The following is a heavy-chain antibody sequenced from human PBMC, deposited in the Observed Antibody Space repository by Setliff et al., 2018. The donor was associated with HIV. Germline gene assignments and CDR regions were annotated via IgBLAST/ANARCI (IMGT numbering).Heavy chain of an antibody. CDR3: ARAEFLEWPFDY. V-gene: IGHV1-3*04. D-gene: IGHD3-3*01. J-gene: IGHJ4*02. CDR1: GYTFTSYS. Sequence: ASVKVSCKASGYTFTSYSMHWVRLAPGQRLEWMGWLRTGTGDTSYSEKFQGRLTITRDTSANTAYMELSSLRSEDTAVYYCARAEFLEWPFDYWGQGTLVTVSS. CDR2: LRTGTGDT.